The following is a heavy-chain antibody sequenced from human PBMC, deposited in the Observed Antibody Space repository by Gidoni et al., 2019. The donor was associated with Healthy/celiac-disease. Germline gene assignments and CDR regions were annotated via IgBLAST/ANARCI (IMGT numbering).Heavy chain of an antibody. Sequence: QVQLVQSGAEVTKPGASVKVSCKASGYTFTSYYMHWVRQAPGQGLEWMGIINPSGGSTSYAQKFQGRVTMTRDTSTSTVYMELSSLRSEDTAVYYCARGPRTYYDYVSPYGMDVWGQGTTVTVSS. CDR3: ARGPRTYYDYVSPYGMDV. D-gene: IGHD3-16*01. V-gene: IGHV1-46*03. CDR2: INPSGGST. CDR1: GYTFTSYY. J-gene: IGHJ6*02.